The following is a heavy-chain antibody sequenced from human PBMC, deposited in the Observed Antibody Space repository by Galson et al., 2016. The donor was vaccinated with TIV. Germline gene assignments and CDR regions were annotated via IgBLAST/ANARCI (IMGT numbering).Heavy chain of an antibody. D-gene: IGHD6-19*01. J-gene: IGHJ4*02. V-gene: IGHV1-69*05. CDR3: ARGGQWLPPEE. CDR1: GGTFRSYT. Sequence: SVKVSCKASGGTFRSYTFSWVRQAPGQGLEWMGGTVPFFNTATYAQKFQGRVTIATDESTSTAYMELSRLTSDDTAVYYCARGGQWLPPEEWGQGTLATVS. CDR2: TVPFFNTA.